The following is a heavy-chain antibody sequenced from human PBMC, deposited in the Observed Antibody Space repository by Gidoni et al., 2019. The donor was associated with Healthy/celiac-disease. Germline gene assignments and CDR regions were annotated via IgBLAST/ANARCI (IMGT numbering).Heavy chain of an antibody. J-gene: IGHJ4*02. CDR2: ISWNSGSI. Sequence: EVQLVESGGGLVQPGRSLRLSCAASGFTFDAYAMHWVRQAPGKGLEGVSGISWNSGSIGYADSVKGRFTISRDNAKNSLYLQMNSLRAEDTALYYCAKAGLDSSGWPDYYFDYWGQGTLVTVSS. CDR1: GFTFDAYA. CDR3: AKAGLDSSGWPDYYFDY. V-gene: IGHV3-9*01. D-gene: IGHD6-19*01.